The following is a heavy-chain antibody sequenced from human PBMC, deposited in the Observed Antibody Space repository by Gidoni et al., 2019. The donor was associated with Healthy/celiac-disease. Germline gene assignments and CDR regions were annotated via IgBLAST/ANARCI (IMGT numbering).Heavy chain of an antibody. Sequence: RFTISRDNAKNSLYLQMNSLRAEDTALYYCAKDFGVAPYYMDVWGKGTTVTVSS. V-gene: IGHV3-9*01. J-gene: IGHJ6*03. D-gene: IGHD3-3*01. CDR3: AKDFGVAPYYMDV.